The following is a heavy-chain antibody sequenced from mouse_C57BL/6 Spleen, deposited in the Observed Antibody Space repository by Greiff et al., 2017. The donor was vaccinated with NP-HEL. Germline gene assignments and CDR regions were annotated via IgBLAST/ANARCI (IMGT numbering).Heavy chain of an antibody. Sequence: VQLQQPGAELVKPGASVKMSCKASGYTFTSYWITWVKQRPGQGLEWIGDIYPGSGSTNYNEKFKSKATLTVDTSSSTAYMQLSSLTSEDSAVYYCAREGFITTVVATRYFDVWGTGTTVTVSS. CDR2: IYPGSGST. J-gene: IGHJ1*03. V-gene: IGHV1-55*01. CDR3: AREGFITTVVATRYFDV. D-gene: IGHD1-1*01. CDR1: GYTFTSYW.